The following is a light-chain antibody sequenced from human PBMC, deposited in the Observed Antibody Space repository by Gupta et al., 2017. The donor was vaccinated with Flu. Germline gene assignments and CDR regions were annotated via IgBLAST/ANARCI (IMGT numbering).Light chain of an antibody. J-gene: IGKJ3*01. Sequence: SSLSASTGDRVTITCRASQGISSYLAWYQQKPGKAPKLLIYAASTWQSGVPSRFSGSGSGTDFTLTISCRQSEDFASYDCQQYDSYPPLTFGHGTKVDIK. CDR3: QQYDSYPPLT. CDR2: AAS. CDR1: QGISSY. V-gene: IGKV1-8*01.